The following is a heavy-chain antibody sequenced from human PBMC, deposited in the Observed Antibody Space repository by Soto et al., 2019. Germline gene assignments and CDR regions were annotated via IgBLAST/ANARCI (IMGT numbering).Heavy chain of an antibody. CDR1: GFTFSSYA. CDR2: ISGSGVST. CDR3: ASSYYDSSGYYSPVGY. Sequence: PGGSLRLSCAASGFTFSSYAMSWVRQAPGKGLEWVSAISGSGVSTYYADSVKGRFTISRDNSKNTLYLQMNSLRAEDTAVYYCASSYYDSSGYYSPVGYWGQGTLVTVSS. D-gene: IGHD3-22*01. J-gene: IGHJ4*02. V-gene: IGHV3-23*01.